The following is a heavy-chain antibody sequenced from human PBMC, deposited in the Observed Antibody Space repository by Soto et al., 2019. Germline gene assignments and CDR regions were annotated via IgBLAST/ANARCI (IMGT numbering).Heavy chain of an antibody. CDR2: IYHSGNT. CDR3: ARVRRGFNRESWSYWYNGMDV. CDR1: GGSFNDYY. J-gene: IGHJ6*02. Sequence: QVQLQQWGAGLLKPSETLSLTCAVNGGSFNDYYWAWIRQPPGKGLEWIGEIYHSGNTYYNPSLESRVIISVDTSKKQFSLRLNSVTAADTAMYYCARVRRGFNRESWSYWYNGMDVWGQGTTVNVS. V-gene: IGHV4-34*02. D-gene: IGHD3-16*01.